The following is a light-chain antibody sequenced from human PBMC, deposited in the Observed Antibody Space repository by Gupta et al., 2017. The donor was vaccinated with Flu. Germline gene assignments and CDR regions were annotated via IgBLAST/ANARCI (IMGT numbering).Light chain of an antibody. CDR1: QGLLTD. Sequence: ILENQSPSSLSAPGGDRVTLTCRASQGLLTDFNWYQQKPGKTPKLLLSEATRLQVGVPSRFSGSGSGTEFTRTISSLHPEDFATYFCQQDTALPSTFGGGTRVEIK. CDR2: EAT. CDR3: QQDTALPST. V-gene: IGKV1-39*01. J-gene: IGKJ4*01.